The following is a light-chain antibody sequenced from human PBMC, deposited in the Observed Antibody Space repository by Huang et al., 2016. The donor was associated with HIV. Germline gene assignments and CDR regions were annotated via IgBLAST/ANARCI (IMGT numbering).Light chain of an antibody. CDR2: DAS. Sequence: IQMTQSPSSLSASVGDRVTITCQASQDISNYLNWYQQKPGKAPKLLIYDASNLETGVPSRFSGSRSGTHITFTINNLQPEDIATYYCQQYDNLHTFGQGTKLEIK. J-gene: IGKJ2*01. CDR3: QQYDNLHT. V-gene: IGKV1-33*01. CDR1: QDISNY.